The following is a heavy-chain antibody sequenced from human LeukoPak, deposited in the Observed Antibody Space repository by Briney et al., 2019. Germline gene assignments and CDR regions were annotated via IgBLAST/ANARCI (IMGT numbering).Heavy chain of an antibody. D-gene: IGHD6-13*01. CDR1: GGSVSSGSYY. J-gene: IGHJ4*02. CDR2: IYYSGST. V-gene: IGHV4-61*01. CDR3: ARATPIAPDY. Sequence: SETLSLTCTVSGGSVSSGSYYWSWIRQPPGTGLEWIGYIYYSGSTNYNPSLKSRVTISVDTSKNQFSLKLSSVTAADTAVYFCARATPIAPDYWGQGTLVTVSS.